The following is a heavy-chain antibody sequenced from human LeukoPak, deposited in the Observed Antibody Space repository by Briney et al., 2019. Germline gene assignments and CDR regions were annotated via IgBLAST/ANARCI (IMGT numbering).Heavy chain of an antibody. Sequence: SSEALSLTCTVSGGSVSSGSYYWSWIRQPPGKGLEWIGYIYYSGSTYYNPSLKSRLTISVDTSNNQFSLKLSSVTAADTAVYYCARGYAPFDPWGQGTLVTISS. CDR2: IYYSGST. V-gene: IGHV4-31*03. D-gene: IGHD5-12*01. CDR1: GGSVSSGSYY. J-gene: IGHJ5*02. CDR3: ARGYAPFDP.